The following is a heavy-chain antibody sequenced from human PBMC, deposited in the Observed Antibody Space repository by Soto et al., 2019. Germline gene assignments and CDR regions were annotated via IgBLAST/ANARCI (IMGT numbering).Heavy chain of an antibody. J-gene: IGHJ5*02. Sequence: QVQLVQSGAEVKKPGSSVKVSCKASGGTFSSYAISCVRQAPGQGLEWMGGIIPIFGTANDAQKFQGRVTITAEESTSTAYMELRSLRSEDTAVYYCASAAPLWFGETVNWCDPWGQGTLVTVSS. V-gene: IGHV1-69*01. D-gene: IGHD3-10*01. CDR3: ASAAPLWFGETVNWCDP. CDR1: GGTFSSYA. CDR2: IIPIFGTA.